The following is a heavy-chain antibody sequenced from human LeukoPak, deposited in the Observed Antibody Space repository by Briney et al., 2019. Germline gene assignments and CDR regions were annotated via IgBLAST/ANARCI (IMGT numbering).Heavy chain of an antibody. J-gene: IGHJ4*02. CDR2: VHHSGST. D-gene: IGHD2-15*01. Sequence: SETLSLTCTVSGDSITSYYWTWIRQPPGKGLEWIGYVHHSGSTNYNPSLKSRLTISVDTSKNQFSLKLTSVSAADTAVYYRARHNSYLVSAAYDYWGQGALVTVSS. CDR1: GDSITSYY. CDR3: ARHNSYLVSAAYDY. V-gene: IGHV4-59*01.